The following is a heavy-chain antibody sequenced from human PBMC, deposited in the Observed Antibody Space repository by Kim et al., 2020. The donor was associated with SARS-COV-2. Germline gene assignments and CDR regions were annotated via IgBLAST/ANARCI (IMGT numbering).Heavy chain of an antibody. CDR1: GFSFTDSW. D-gene: IGHD1-1*01. Sequence: GESLKISCKASGFSFTDSWIAWVRQMPGRGLEWVGIIHPIDSDTKYSPAFQGQVAMSVDKSINTAYLHWDGLKTSDTAIYYCARHGQGHWPALYYYPTDVWGQGTTVTVSS. J-gene: IGHJ6*02. V-gene: IGHV5-51*01. CDR2: IHPIDSDT. CDR3: ARHGQGHWPALYYYPTDV.